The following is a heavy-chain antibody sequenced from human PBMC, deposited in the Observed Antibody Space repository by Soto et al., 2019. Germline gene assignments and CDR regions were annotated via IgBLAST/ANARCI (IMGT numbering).Heavy chain of an antibody. CDR2: IDNDGGST. CDR1: GFTFSSYW. Sequence: EVQLVESGGGLVQPGGSLRLSCAASGFTFSSYWMHWVRQAPGKGLVWVSHIDNDGGSTRYADSVKGRFTISRDNAKNTLYLQMSSLRAEDTALYYFARGGVVPGDFDYWGQGTLVTVSS. CDR3: ARGGVVPGDFDY. J-gene: IGHJ4*02. D-gene: IGHD3-10*01. V-gene: IGHV3-74*01.